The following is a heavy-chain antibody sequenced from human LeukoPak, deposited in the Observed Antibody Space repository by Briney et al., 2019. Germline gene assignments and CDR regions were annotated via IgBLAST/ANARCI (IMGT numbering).Heavy chain of an antibody. D-gene: IGHD3-22*01. V-gene: IGHV4-59*08. CDR3: ARHYYDRSDSYSFDY. J-gene: IGHJ4*02. CDR2: SYSSGRT. Sequence: MTSETLSLTCTVSGGSISGYYWRWLRQPPGEGLEWLGYSYSSGRTNYNPSRKSRVTISLDSSENQFSLKLSSVTAADTAVYYCARHYYDRSDSYSFDYWGQGTLVTVSS. CDR1: GGSISGYY.